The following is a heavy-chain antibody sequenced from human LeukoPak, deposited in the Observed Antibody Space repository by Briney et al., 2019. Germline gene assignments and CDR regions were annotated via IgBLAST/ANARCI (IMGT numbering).Heavy chain of an antibody. D-gene: IGHD4-11*01. Sequence: GGSLRLSCATSGFTSSHYGMHWVRQAPGKGLEWVAVIWNDGTDKYYGDSVKGRFTISRDNSKNTVYLQMNSLRVEDTAVYYCAKDAQRGFDFSNSLESWGQGTLVTVSS. V-gene: IGHV3-33*06. CDR1: GFTSSHYG. CDR3: AKDAQRGFDFSNSLES. CDR2: IWNDGTDK. J-gene: IGHJ4*02.